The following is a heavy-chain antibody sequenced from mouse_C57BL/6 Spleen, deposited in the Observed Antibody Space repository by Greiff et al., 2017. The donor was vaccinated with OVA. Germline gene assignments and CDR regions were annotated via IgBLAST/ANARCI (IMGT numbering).Heavy chain of an antibody. Sequence: QVQLQQPGAELVRPGSLVKLSCKASGYTFPSYWLPWVKQRPIQGLEWIGNIDPSDSETHYNQKFTDKATLTVDKSSSTAYMQLSSLTSEDSAVYYCARGETTVVATDYWGQGTTLTVSS. D-gene: IGHD1-1*01. V-gene: IGHV1-52*01. CDR2: IDPSDSET. J-gene: IGHJ2*01. CDR3: ARGETTVVATDY. CDR1: GYTFPSYW.